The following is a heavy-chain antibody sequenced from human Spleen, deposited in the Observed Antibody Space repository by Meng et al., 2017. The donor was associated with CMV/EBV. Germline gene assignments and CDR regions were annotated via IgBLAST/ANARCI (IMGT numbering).Heavy chain of an antibody. CDR3: ARVERGYSGYDYGDYYYGMDV. J-gene: IGHJ6*02. Sequence: ETLSLTCAASGFTFSSYWMHWVRQAPGKGLEWVSRINSDGSTTSYADSVKDRFTISRDNAKNTVYMQMSSLRAEDTAVYYCARVERGYSGYDYGDYYYGMDVWGQGTTVTVSS. CDR1: GFTFSSYW. D-gene: IGHD5-12*01. CDR2: INSDGSTT. V-gene: IGHV3-74*01.